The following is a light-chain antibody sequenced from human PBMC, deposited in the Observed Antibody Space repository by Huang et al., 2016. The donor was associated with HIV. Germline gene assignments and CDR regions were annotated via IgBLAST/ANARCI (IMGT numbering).Light chain of an antibody. V-gene: IGKV2-28*01. CDR2: LGS. CDR1: QSLLHSDGYNY. Sequence: DNVMTQSPLSLPVTPGEPASISCRSSQSLLHSDGYNYLDWYLQRPGQSPQLLIYLGSNRASGVPDRFSGSGSGTDFTLKISRLEAEDVGVYYCMQALQTPRTFGGGTKVEIK. J-gene: IGKJ4*01. CDR3: MQALQTPRT.